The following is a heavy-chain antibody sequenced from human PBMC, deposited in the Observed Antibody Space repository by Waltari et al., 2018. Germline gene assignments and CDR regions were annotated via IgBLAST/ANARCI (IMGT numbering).Heavy chain of an antibody. J-gene: IGHJ4*02. CDR3: ARGYSNGYGPGDS. Sequence: QVQLQQWGAGLVKPSETLSLTCAVYGASLRKSFWSWIRQAPGKGLEWIGEINHGGTTNYNPSLKSRVTISVDTSKSQFSLRLRSVTAADTAVYYCARGYSNGYGPGDSWGQGTLVTVSS. V-gene: IGHV4-34*01. CDR2: INHGGTT. CDR1: GASLRKSF. D-gene: IGHD5-18*01.